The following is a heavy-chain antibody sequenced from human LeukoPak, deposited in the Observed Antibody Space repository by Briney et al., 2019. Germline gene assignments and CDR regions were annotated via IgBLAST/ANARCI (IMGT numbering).Heavy chain of an antibody. CDR2: ISSSGSTI. V-gene: IGHV3-11*04. CDR1: GFTFSDYY. D-gene: IGHD3-3*01. J-gene: IGHJ4*02. Sequence: PGGSLRLSCEASGFTFSDYYMNWIRQAPGKGLEWISYISSSGSTIYYADSVKGRFTISRDNAKNSLYLQMNSLRAEDTAVYYCASNDFWGGYYPLDYWGQGILVTVSS. CDR3: ASNDFWGGYYPLDY.